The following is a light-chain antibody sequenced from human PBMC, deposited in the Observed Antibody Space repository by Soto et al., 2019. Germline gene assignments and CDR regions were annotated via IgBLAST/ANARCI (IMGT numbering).Light chain of an antibody. V-gene: IGLV2-14*01. CDR2: EVT. CDR3: SSYTSITTYV. CDR1: IDDVGGYDY. J-gene: IGLJ1*01. Sequence: QSALTQPASVSGSPGQSITISCTGTIDDVGGYDYVSWYQQYPGTAPKLIIYEVTYRPSGVSTRFSGSKSGNTASLTISGLQSEDEADYYCSSYTSITTYVFGSGTKLTVL.